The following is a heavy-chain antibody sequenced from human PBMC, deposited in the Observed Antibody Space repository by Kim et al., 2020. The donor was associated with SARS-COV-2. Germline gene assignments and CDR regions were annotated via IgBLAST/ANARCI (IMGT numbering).Heavy chain of an antibody. CDR3: AKDRGRGAGQRDYGLDV. V-gene: IGHV3-30*02. J-gene: IGHJ6*02. D-gene: IGHD1-26*01. Sequence: GKGRFTMSKDNSKNTLHLQMNSLEAEDTAMYYCAKDRGRGAGQRDYGLDVWGQGTTVTVSS.